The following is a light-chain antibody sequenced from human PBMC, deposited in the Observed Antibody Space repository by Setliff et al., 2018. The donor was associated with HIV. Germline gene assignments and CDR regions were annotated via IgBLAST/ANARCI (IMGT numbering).Light chain of an antibody. Sequence: QSALTQPASVPGSPGQSITISCTGSSSDVGGYNYVSWYQQHPGKAPKLMIYAVSNRPSGVSNRFSGSKSGNTASLTISGLQAEDEADYYCSSYTSSTPLYVFGTGTKVTVL. CDR3: SSYTSSTPLYV. CDR1: SSDVGGYNY. V-gene: IGLV2-14*03. J-gene: IGLJ1*01. CDR2: AVS.